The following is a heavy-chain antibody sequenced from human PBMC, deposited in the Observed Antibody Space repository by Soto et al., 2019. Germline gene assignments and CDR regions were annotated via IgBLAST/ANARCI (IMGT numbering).Heavy chain of an antibody. CDR2: TYYRSKWYN. D-gene: IGHD6-19*01. V-gene: IGHV6-1*01. J-gene: IGHJ3*02. Sequence: SQSFSRTCVISGYSVSSNSSAWNWIRQSPSRGLEWLGRTYYRSKWYNDYAVSVKSRITINPDTSKNQFSLQLNSVTPEDTAVYYCARATLGSSGWYSPAFDIWGQGTMVTVSS. CDR1: GYSVSSNSSA. CDR3: ARATLGSSGWYSPAFDI.